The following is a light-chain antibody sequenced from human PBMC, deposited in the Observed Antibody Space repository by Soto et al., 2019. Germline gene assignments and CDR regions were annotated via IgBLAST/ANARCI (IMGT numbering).Light chain of an antibody. CDR2: GTS. J-gene: IGKJ2*01. V-gene: IGKV3-20*01. CDR1: QSINGNY. Sequence: EIVLTQSPGTLSLSPGDRSTLSCRASQSINGNYLHWYQQKPGQAPRLLIFGTSSRATGIPDRFIGGGSGSEFTLTISSLQSEDFAVYYCQQYGEWPPSYTFGQGTKLEIK. CDR3: QQYGEWPPSYT.